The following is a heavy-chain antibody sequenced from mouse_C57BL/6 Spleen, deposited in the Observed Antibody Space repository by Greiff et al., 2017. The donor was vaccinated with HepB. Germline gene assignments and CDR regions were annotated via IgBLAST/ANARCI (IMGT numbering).Heavy chain of an antibody. CDR1: GFTFSDYG. CDR3: AGGLRRRGAMDY. V-gene: IGHV5-17*01. CDR2: ISSGSSTI. J-gene: IGHJ4*01. D-gene: IGHD2-4*01. Sequence: EVHLVESGGGLVKPGGSLKLSCAASGFTFSDYGMHWVRQAPEKGLEWVAYISSGSSTIYYADTVKGRFTISRDNAKNTLFLQMTSLRSEDTAMYYCAGGLRRRGAMDYWGQGTSVTVSS.